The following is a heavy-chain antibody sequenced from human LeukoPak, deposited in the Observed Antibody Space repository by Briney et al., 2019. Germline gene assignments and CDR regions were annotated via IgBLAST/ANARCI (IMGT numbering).Heavy chain of an antibody. CDR1: GFTFSSYS. D-gene: IGHD3-22*01. Sequence: GGSLRLSCAASGFTFSSYSMNWVRQAPGKGLEWVSSISSSSSYIYYADSVKGRFTISRDNAKNSLYLQVNSLRAEDTAVYYCARGNYYDSSGYYSGSFDAFDIWGQGTMVTVSS. J-gene: IGHJ3*02. CDR2: ISSSSSYI. V-gene: IGHV3-21*01. CDR3: ARGNYYDSSGYYSGSFDAFDI.